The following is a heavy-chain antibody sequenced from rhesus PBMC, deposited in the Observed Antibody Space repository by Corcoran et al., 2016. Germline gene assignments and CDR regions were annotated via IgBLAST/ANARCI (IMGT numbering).Heavy chain of an antibody. CDR3: AREEISSSHFDY. V-gene: IGHV4-93*01. D-gene: IGHD6-43*01. J-gene: IGHJ4*01. Sequence: VQLQESGPAVVQPSATLSLTCAVSGGYISSSTWWSWIRQSPGKGREWIGYIDGSGGRTKYNPSLKTRVTISTDTSKNQFSLKLSSVTAADTAVYYCAREEISSSHFDYWGQGVLVTVSS. CDR1: GGYISSSTW. CDR2: IDGSGGRT.